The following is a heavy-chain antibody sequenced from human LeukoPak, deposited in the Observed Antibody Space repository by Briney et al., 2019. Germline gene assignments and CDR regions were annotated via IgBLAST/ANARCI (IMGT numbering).Heavy chain of an antibody. CDR2: ISSDGGST. V-gene: IGHV3-64D*06. CDR1: GFTISTYA. D-gene: IGHD4-23*01. CDR3: VKDRWVDY. J-gene: IGHJ4*02. Sequence: PGGSLRLSCSVSGFTISTYAMHWVRQAPGKGLEYVSSISSDGGSTFHADSVKGRFTISRGNSKNTLSLQMSSLRPEDTAVYYCVKDRWVDYWGQGTLVTVSS.